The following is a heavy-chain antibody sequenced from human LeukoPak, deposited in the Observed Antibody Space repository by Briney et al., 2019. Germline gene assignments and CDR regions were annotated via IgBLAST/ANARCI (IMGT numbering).Heavy chain of an antibody. CDR2: IYYSGST. D-gene: IGHD4-11*01. CDR1: GGSISSGGYY. V-gene: IGHV4-31*03. J-gene: IGHJ3*02. Sequence: SETLSLTCTVSGGSISSGGYYWSWIRQHPGKGLEWIGYIYYSGSTYYNPSLKSRVTISVDTSKNQFSLKLSSVTAADTAVYYCAQSTVTPDAFDIWGQGTMVTVSS. CDR3: AQSTVTPDAFDI.